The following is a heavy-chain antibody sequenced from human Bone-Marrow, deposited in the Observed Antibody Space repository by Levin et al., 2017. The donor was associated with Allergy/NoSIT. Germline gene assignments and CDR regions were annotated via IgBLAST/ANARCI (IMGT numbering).Heavy chain of an antibody. Sequence: PGGSLRLSCAASGFTFSNYWMSWVHQAPGKGLEWVANIKQDGSKTYYLDSVEGRFTISRDNAKNSLSLQMNSLEEVDTAVYYCTRDLGGSTWDLGWFDPWGQGTLVTVSS. J-gene: IGHJ5*02. CDR2: IKQDGSKT. CDR1: GFTFSNYW. D-gene: IGHD2-15*01. CDR3: TRDLGGSTWDLGWFDP. V-gene: IGHV3-7*01.